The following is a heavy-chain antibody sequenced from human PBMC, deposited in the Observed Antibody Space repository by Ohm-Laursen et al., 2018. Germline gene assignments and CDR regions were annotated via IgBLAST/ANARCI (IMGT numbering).Heavy chain of an antibody. V-gene: IGHV1-46*01. CDR2: INPSGGST. CDR3: ARARVGYDLYYYYGMDV. Sequence: GSSVKVSCKASGYTFTSYYMHWVRQAPGQGLEWMGIINPSGGSTSYAQKFQGRVTMTRDTSTSTVYMELSSLRSEDTAVYCCARARVGYDLYYYYGMDVWGQGTTVTVSS. D-gene: IGHD2-8*01. J-gene: IGHJ6*02. CDR1: GYTFTSYY.